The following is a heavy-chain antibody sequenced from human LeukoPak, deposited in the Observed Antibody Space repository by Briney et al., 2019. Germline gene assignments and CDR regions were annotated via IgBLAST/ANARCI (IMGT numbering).Heavy chain of an antibody. CDR2: ISAYNGNT. CDR1: GYTFTSYG. V-gene: IGHV1-18*01. D-gene: IGHD3-22*01. CDR3: ARALYYYDSSGYHYFDY. J-gene: IGHJ4*02. Sequence: ASVKVSCKASGYTFTSYGISWVRQAPGQGLEWMGWISAYNGNTNYAQKLQGRVTMTTDTSTSTAYMELRSLRSDDTAVYYCARALYYYDSSGYHYFDYWGQGTLVTVSS.